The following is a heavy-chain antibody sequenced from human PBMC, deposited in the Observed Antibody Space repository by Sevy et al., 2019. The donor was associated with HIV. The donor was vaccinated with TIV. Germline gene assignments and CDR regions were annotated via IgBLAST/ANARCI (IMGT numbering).Heavy chain of an antibody. CDR1: GFTFSGYA. CDR3: AKTIDSGGGVVPAANYYYYGMDV. Sequence: GGSLRLSCAVSGFTFSGYAMNWVRQAPGKGLEWVSAINGKGRSTHYADSVEGRFTISRDNSKNTLLLQMNSLRAEDTAVYYCAKTIDSGGGVVPAANYYYYGMDVWGQGTTVTVSS. V-gene: IGHV3-23*01. J-gene: IGHJ6*02. CDR2: INGKGRST. D-gene: IGHD2-2*01.